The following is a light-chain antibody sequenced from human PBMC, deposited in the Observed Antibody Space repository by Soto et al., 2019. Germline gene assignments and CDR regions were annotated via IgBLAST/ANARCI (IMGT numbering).Light chain of an antibody. Sequence: DIQMTQSPSTLSASVGDRVTITCRASQSISTWLAWYQQKPGKAPKLLIYKASNLEDGVPSRFSGSASGTEFAITISSLQPDDFATYYCQQYNTYPLTFCGGTTVEIK. CDR1: QSISTW. CDR2: KAS. V-gene: IGKV1-5*03. J-gene: IGKJ4*01. CDR3: QQYNTYPLT.